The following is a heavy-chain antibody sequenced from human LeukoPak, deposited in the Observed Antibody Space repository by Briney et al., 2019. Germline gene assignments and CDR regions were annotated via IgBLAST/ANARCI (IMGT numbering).Heavy chain of an antibody. D-gene: IGHD4-17*01. V-gene: IGHV4-39*07. CDR3: ARDADPGPTTATATY. CDR1: GGSIYSSTYY. CDR2: IYYTGST. Sequence: KASETLSLTCTVSGGSIYSSTYYWGWIRQTPGKGLEWIGNIYYTGSTYYNPSLKSRVTISLDTSKNQSSLKLSSVTAADTAVYYCARDADPGPTTATATYWGQGTLVTVSS. J-gene: IGHJ4*02.